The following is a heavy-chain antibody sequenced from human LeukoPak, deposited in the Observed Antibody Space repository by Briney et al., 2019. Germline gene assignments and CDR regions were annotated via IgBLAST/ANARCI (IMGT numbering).Heavy chain of an antibody. V-gene: IGHV3-74*01. CDR2: IKTDGSST. CDR1: GFTFRSYW. CDR3: ARRGYTYASLDY. Sequence: GGSLRLSCAASGFTFRSYWMHWVRQAPGKGLVWVSRIKTDGSSTNYADSVKGRFTISRDNAKNTLYLQMNALRAEDTAVYFCARRGYTYASLDYWGQGTLVTVSS. D-gene: IGHD5-18*01. J-gene: IGHJ4*02.